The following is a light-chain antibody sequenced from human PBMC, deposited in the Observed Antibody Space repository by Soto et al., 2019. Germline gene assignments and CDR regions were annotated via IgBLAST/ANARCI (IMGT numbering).Light chain of an antibody. CDR3: QQSHNWPRT. V-gene: IGKV3-11*01. CDR1: QSVSSN. J-gene: IGKJ1*01. CDR2: EAS. Sequence: EIVMTQSPVTLSVSPGEIATLSFSASQSVSSNLAWYQQRPGQAPRLLISEASNRATGIPARFSGSGSGTDFTLTISSLEPEDFAVYYCQQSHNWPRTFGQGTKVDIK.